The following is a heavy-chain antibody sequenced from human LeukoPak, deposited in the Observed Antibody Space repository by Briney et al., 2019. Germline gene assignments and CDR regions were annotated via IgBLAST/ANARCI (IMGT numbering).Heavy chain of an antibody. CDR2: IIPIFGTA. D-gene: IGHD3-9*01. CDR1: GGTFSSYA. J-gene: IGHJ4*02. Sequence: ASVDVSCKASGGTFSSYAISWVRQAAGQGLEWMGGIIPIFGTANYAQKFQGRVTITADESTSTAYMELSSLRSADTAVYYCARELIGDGYDILTGYYWGQGTLVTVSS. V-gene: IGHV1-69*13. CDR3: ARELIGDGYDILTGYY.